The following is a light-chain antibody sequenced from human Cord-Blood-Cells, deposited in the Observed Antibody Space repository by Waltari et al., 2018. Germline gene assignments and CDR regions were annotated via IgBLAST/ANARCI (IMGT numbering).Light chain of an antibody. J-gene: IGKJ3*01. CDR2: AAS. V-gene: IGKV1-39*01. CDR3: QQSYSTPFP. CDR1: QSISSY. Sequence: DIQMTQSPSSLSASVGDRVTIPCRASQSISSYLNWYQQKPGKAPKLLIYAASSLQSGVPSRFSGSGSGTDFTLTSSSLQPEDFATYYCQQSYSTPFPFGPGTKVDI.